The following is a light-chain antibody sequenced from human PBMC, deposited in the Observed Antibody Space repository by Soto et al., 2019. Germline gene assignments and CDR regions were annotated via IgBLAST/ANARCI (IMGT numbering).Light chain of an antibody. Sequence: DIQMTQSPTSVSESVGDRVTITCRASQDISTYLAWYQQKPGKAPRLLIFAASSLQSGVPFRFSGSGSGTDFTLTIRRLEPEDFAVYYCQQYGSSGTFGQGTKVDIK. CDR1: QDISTY. J-gene: IGKJ1*01. CDR2: AAS. V-gene: IGKV1-12*01. CDR3: QQYGSSGT.